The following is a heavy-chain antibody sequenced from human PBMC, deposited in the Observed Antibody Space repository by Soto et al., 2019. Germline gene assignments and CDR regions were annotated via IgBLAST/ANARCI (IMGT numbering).Heavy chain of an antibody. D-gene: IGHD2-15*01. Sequence: ASVKVSCKASGYTFTSYDINWVRQATGQGLEWMGWMNPNSGNTGYAQKFQGRVTMTRNTSISTADMELSSLRSEDTAVYYCARSKGRYCSGGSCYSLSYFQHWGQGTLVTVSS. CDR2: MNPNSGNT. V-gene: IGHV1-8*01. CDR3: ARSKGRYCSGGSCYSLSYFQH. CDR1: GYTFTSYD. J-gene: IGHJ1*01.